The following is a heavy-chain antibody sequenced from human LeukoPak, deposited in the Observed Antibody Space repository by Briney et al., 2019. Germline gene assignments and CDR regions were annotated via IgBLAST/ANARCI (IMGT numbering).Heavy chain of an antibody. CDR3: AREVWFGDRYFDY. CDR2: ISYDGSNK. J-gene: IGHJ4*02. V-gene: IGHV3-30*04. D-gene: IGHD3-10*01. CDR1: GFTFSSYA. Sequence: GGSLRLSCAASGFTFSSYAMHWVRQAPGKGLEWVAVISYDGSNKYYADSVKGRFTISRGNSKNTLYLQMNSLRAEDTAVYYCAREVWFGDRYFDYWGQGTLVTVSS.